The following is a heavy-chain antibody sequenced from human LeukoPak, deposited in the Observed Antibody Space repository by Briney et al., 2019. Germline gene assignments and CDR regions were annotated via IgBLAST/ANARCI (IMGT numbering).Heavy chain of an antibody. CDR3: AKDRSDNKTWYAGSH. CDR2: ISGSGGST. CDR1: GFTFSSYA. D-gene: IGHD2-8*01. J-gene: IGHJ4*02. V-gene: IGHV3-23*01. Sequence: PGGSLRLSCAASGFTFSSYAMSWVRQAPGKGLEWVSAISGSGGSTYYADSVKGRFTISRDNSKNTLYLQMNSLRAEDTAVYYCAKDRSDNKTWYAGSHWGQGTLVTVSS.